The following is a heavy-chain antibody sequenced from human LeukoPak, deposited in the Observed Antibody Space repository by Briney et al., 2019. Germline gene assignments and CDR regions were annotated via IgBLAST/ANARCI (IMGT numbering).Heavy chain of an antibody. V-gene: IGHV4-59*01. J-gene: IGHJ1*01. D-gene: IGHD2-15*01. CDR3: AREGEDCSGGSCYTSEYFQH. Sequence: SETLSLTCTVSGGSISSYYWSWIRQPPGKGLEWIGYIYYSGSTNYNPSLKSRVTISVDTSKNQFSLKLSSVTAADTAVYYCAREGEDCSGGSCYTSEYFQHWGQGTLATVSS. CDR2: IYYSGST. CDR1: GGSISSYY.